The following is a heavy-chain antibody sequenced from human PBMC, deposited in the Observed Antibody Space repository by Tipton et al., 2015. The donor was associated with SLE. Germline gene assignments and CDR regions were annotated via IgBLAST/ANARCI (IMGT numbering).Heavy chain of an antibody. CDR3: ARSAYCGGDCYSSWFDP. D-gene: IGHD2-21*01. V-gene: IGHV1-69*05. CDR1: GGTFSSYA. J-gene: IGHJ5*02. Sequence: QSGPEVKKPGSSVKVSCKASGGTFSSYAISWVRQAPGQGLEWMGGIIPIFGTANYAQKLQGRVTITTDESTSTAYMELSSLRSEDTAVYYCARSAYCGGDCYSSWFDPWGQGTLVTVSS. CDR2: IIPIFGTA.